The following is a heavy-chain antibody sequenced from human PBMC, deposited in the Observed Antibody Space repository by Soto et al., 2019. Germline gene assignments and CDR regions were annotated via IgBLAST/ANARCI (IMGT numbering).Heavy chain of an antibody. CDR3: AIGSWVNGYGVGAYFDY. V-gene: IGHV3-66*01. D-gene: IGHD3-9*01. CDR1: GITVSGNY. CDR2: IYSGATT. J-gene: IGHJ4*02. Sequence: EVQLVDSGGGLVQPGGSLRLSCAASGITVSGNYMSWVRQAPGKGLEWVSVIYSGATTYYGDSVKGRFTISRDNSKNTLSLQMNSLRAEDTGVYYCAIGSWVNGYGVGAYFDYWGQGTRVTVSS.